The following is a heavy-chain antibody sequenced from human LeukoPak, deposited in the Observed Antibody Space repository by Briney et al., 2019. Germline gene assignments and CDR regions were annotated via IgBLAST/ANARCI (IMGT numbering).Heavy chain of an antibody. Sequence: GGSLRLSCAASGFTFSSYWMSWVRQAPGKGLEWVANIKQDGSEKYYVDSVKGRFTISRDNAKNSLYLQMNSLRAEDTALYYCARQAGSGSYYYYYYYMDVWGKGTTVTVSS. J-gene: IGHJ6*03. CDR3: ARQAGSGSYYYYYYYMDV. CDR2: IKQDGSEK. D-gene: IGHD3-10*01. V-gene: IGHV3-7*03. CDR1: GFTFSSYW.